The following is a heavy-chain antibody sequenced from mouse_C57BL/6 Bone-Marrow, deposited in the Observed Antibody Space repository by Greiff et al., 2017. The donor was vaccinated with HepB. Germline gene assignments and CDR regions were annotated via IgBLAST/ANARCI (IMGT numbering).Heavy chain of an antibody. CDR2: IWWDDDK. D-gene: IGHD2-4*01. J-gene: IGHJ4*01. Sequence: QVTLKESGPGILQPSQTLSLTCSFSGFSLSTFGMGVGWIRQPSGKGLEWLAHIWWDDDKYYNPALRSRLTISKDTSKNQVFLKIANVDTADTTTYYCARIKAYDYFYAMDYWGQETSVTVSS. CDR1: GFSLSTFGMG. V-gene: IGHV8-8*01. CDR3: ARIKAYDYFYAMDY.